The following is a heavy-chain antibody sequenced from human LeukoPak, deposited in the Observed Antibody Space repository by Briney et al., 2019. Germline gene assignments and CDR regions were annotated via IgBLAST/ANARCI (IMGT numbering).Heavy chain of an antibody. CDR2: IIPILGIA. V-gene: IGHV1-69*04. CDR3: ARAENIVVVPPGLDAFDI. D-gene: IGHD2-2*01. CDR1: GYTFTSYY. Sequence: SVKVSCKASGYTFTSYYMHWVRQAPGQGLEWVGRIIPILGIANYAQKFQGRVTITADESTSTAYMELSSLRSEDTAVYYCARAENIVVVPPGLDAFDIWGQGTMVTVSS. J-gene: IGHJ3*02.